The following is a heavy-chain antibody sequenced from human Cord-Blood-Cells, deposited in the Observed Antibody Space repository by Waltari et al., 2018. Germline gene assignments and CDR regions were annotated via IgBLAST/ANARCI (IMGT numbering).Heavy chain of an antibody. D-gene: IGHD4-17*01. CDR2: INHSGST. Sequence: QVQLQQWGAGLLKPSETLSLTCAVYGGSSSGYYWSWIRQPPGKGLEWIGEINHSGSTNYNPSLKSRVTISVDTSKNQFSLKLSSVTAADTAVYYCARAMTRVAFDIWGQGTMVTVSS. CDR1: GGSSSGYY. CDR3: ARAMTRVAFDI. V-gene: IGHV4-34*01. J-gene: IGHJ3*02.